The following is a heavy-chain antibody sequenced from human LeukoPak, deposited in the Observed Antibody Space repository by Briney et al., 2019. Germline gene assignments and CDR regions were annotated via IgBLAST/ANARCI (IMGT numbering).Heavy chain of an antibody. CDR1: GFTFSSYG. V-gene: IGHV3-30*02. Sequence: GGSLRLSCAASGFTFSSYGMHWVRQAPAKGLEWVAFIRCDGSNKYYADSVKGRFTISRDNSKNTLYLQMNSLRAEDTAVYYCAKGGPYYDSTGYCAFDYWGQGTLVTVSS. CDR2: IRCDGSNK. D-gene: IGHD3-22*01. J-gene: IGHJ4*02. CDR3: AKGGPYYDSTGYCAFDY.